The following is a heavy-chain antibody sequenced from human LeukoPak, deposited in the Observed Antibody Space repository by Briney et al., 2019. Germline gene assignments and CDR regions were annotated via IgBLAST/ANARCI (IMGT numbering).Heavy chain of an antibody. CDR2: IHTSGST. CDR1: GCSITSYY. Sequence: SETLSLTCTVSGCSITSYYWSWIRQPAGKGLEWIGRIHTSGSTNYNPSLKSRVTLSLDTSKNQLSLKVSSVTAADTAVYYCAREVYKYGFDSWGQGTLVTVSS. J-gene: IGHJ4*02. V-gene: IGHV4-4*07. D-gene: IGHD3-10*01. CDR3: AREVYKYGFDS.